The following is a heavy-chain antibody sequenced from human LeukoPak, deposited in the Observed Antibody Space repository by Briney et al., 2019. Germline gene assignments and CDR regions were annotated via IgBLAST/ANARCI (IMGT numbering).Heavy chain of an antibody. J-gene: IGHJ3*02. D-gene: IGHD5-12*01. CDR3: ARGAGGYDWNDAFDI. V-gene: IGHV3-21*01. CDR2: ITSSSSFI. CDR1: RFSFSSYS. Sequence: GGSLRLSCAASRFSFSSYSMNWVRQAPGKGLEWVSSITSSSSFIYYADSVKGRFTISRDNARNSLYLQMNSLRDEDTAVYYCARGAGGYDWNDAFDIWGQGTMATVSS.